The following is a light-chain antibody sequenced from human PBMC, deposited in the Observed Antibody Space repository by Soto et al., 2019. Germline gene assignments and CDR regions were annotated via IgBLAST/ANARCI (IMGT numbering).Light chain of an antibody. CDR3: QQSYSTPRT. Sequence: DIQMTQSPSSLSASVGDRVTITCRASQSISSYLNWYQQKPGKAPKLLIYAASSLQSGVPSRFSGSGSGTDFTLTISSLQPEYAATHYCQQSYSTPRTFGQRTKVEIK. V-gene: IGKV1-39*01. CDR1: QSISSY. J-gene: IGKJ1*01. CDR2: AAS.